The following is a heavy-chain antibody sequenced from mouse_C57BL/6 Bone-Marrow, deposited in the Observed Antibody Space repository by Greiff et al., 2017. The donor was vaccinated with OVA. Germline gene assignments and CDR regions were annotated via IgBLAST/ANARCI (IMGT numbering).Heavy chain of an antibody. CDR2: INPNNGGT. J-gene: IGHJ3*01. Sequence: VQLKQSGPELVKPGASVKISCKASGYTFTDYYMNWVKQSHGKSLEWIGDINPNNGGTSYNQKFKGKATLTVDKSSSTAYMELRSLTSEDSAVYYCARRNWAYWGQGTLVTVSA. V-gene: IGHV1-26*01. D-gene: IGHD4-1*01. CDR1: GYTFTDYY. CDR3: ARRNWAY.